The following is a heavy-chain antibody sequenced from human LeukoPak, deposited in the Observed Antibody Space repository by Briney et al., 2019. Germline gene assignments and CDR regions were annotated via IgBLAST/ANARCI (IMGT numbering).Heavy chain of an antibody. Sequence: SQTLSLTCAVSGDSISSGGYWWSWIRQHPGKGPEWIGYISYGGKADYDPSLKSRVAISADTPKNQFSLKLSSTTAADTAVYYCARAPVATPSEFDYWGQGTLVTVSS. J-gene: IGHJ4*02. CDR1: GDSISSGGYW. CDR2: ISYGGKA. D-gene: IGHD5-12*01. V-gene: IGHV4-31*11. CDR3: ARAPVATPSEFDY.